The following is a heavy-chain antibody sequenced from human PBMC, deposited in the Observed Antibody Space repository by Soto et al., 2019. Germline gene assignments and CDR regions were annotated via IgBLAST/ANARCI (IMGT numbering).Heavy chain of an antibody. J-gene: IGHJ6*03. CDR1: GSTFSSYG. CDR2: IWYDGSNK. D-gene: IGHD4-4*01. Sequence: GGSLRLSCAASGSTFSSYGMHWVRQAPGKGLEWVAVIWYDGSNKYYVDSVKGRFTISRDNSKNTLYLQMNSLRAEDTAVYYCARDPVTTSYYYYYMDVWGKGTTVTVSS. CDR3: ARDPVTTSYYYYYMDV. V-gene: IGHV3-33*01.